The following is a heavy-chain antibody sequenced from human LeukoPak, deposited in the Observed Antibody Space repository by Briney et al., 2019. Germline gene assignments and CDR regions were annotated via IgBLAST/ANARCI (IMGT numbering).Heavy chain of an antibody. Sequence: ASVTVSCTASGYTFTGHYMHWVRQAPGQGLEWMGWITSDSGGTNYAQKFQGRVTMTRDTSISTAYMELSRLRSDDTAVYYCARAKVYYDDTMDYYEGDAFDIWGQGTLVTISS. J-gene: IGHJ3*02. D-gene: IGHD3-22*01. CDR2: ITSDSGGT. V-gene: IGHV1-2*02. CDR3: ARAKVYYDDTMDYYEGDAFDI. CDR1: GYTFTGHY.